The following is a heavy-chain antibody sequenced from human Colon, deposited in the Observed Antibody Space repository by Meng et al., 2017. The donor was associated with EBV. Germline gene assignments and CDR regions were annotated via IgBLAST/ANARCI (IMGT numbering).Heavy chain of an antibody. CDR1: GYTYSIYT. D-gene: IGHD2/OR15-2a*01. J-gene: IGHJ5*02. CDR2: ISTNTGTP. V-gene: IGHV7-4-1*02. Sequence: QVQLMQSGSELKKPGASVKVSCKASGYTYSIYTINRVRQSHGRGLEWMGWISTNTGTPTYTQGFTGRFVFSLDTSVSTAYLQISSLKAEDTAVYYCARGGNFDPWGQGTLVTVSS. CDR3: ARGGNFDP.